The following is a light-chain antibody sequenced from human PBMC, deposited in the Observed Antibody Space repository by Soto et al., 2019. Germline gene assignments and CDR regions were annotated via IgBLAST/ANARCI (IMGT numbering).Light chain of an antibody. Sequence: DIQMTQYPSSLSASVGDRVTITCQASQDISNYLNWYQQKPGKAPKLLIYDASNLETGVPSRFSGSGSGTDFTFTISSLQPEDIATYYCQQYDNLPLPFGGVTKVDIK. CDR1: QDISNY. CDR2: DAS. V-gene: IGKV1-33*01. J-gene: IGKJ4*01. CDR3: QQYDNLPLP.